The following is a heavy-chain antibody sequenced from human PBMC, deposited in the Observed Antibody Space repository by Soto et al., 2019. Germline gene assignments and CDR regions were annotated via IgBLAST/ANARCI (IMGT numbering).Heavy chain of an antibody. Sequence: PGGSLRLSCAASGFTFSSYAMTWVRQAPGRGPEWFSTITYSSISTYYTASVQGRFTISRDNSKNTLFLRMNSLRAEDTAVYYCAKLHKNAWPIDYWGQGILVTVSS. CDR3: AKLHKNAWPIDY. J-gene: IGHJ4*02. D-gene: IGHD1-1*01. CDR1: GFTFSSYA. CDR2: ITYSSIST. V-gene: IGHV3-23*01.